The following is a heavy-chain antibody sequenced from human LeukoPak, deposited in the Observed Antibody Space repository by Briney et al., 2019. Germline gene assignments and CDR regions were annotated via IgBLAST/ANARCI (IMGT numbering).Heavy chain of an antibody. CDR3: ARVPAVTTARDY. CDR2: INPNSGGT. CDR1: GYTFTGYY. J-gene: IGHJ4*02. V-gene: IGHV1-2*02. Sequence: ASVKVSCKASGYTFTGYYMNWVRQAPGQGLEWLGWINPNSGGTNYAQKFQGRVTMTRDTSISTAYMELSRLKSDDTAVYYCARVPAVTTARDYWGQGTLVTVSS. D-gene: IGHD4-17*01.